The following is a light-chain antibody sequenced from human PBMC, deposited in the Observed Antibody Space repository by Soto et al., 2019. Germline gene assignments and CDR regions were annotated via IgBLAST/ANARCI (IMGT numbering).Light chain of an antibody. CDR1: NSNIGSDI. V-gene: IGLV1-44*01. J-gene: IGLJ1*01. CDR3: ATWDGGLSGPFV. Sequence: QSVLTQPPSASGTPGQRATISCCGSNSNIGSDIVNCYQLLPGAAPEVLINTTNQRPSGVPERFSGSKSGTSASLAISGLQSEDEANYSCATWDGGLSGPFVFGTGTKVTVL. CDR2: TTN.